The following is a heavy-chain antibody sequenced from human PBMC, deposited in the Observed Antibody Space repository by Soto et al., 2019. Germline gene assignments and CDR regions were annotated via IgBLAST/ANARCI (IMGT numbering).Heavy chain of an antibody. CDR3: VASGLSFDY. CDR2: ISHDGSKK. V-gene: IGHV3-30-3*01. D-gene: IGHD3-16*02. CDR1: GFTFSSYV. Sequence: QVQLVESGGGVVRPGRSLRLSCAASGFTFSSYVIYWVRQAPGKGLECVALISHDGSKKYYADSVKGRFTISRDYYNDTFYLQMNSLRDEDTAVFHCVASGLSFDYWGQGTLVSVSS. J-gene: IGHJ4*02.